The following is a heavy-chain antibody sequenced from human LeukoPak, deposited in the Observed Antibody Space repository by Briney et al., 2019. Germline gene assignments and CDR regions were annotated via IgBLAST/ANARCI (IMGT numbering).Heavy chain of an antibody. Sequence: ASVKVSCKASGYTFTSYDINWVRQATGQGLEWMGWMNPNSGNTGYAQKFQGRVTMTRNTSISTAYMELSSLRSEDTAVYYCARGLRFLEWLPSDAFDIWGQGTMVTVSP. J-gene: IGHJ3*02. CDR2: MNPNSGNT. CDR1: GYTFTSYD. V-gene: IGHV1-8*01. D-gene: IGHD3-3*01. CDR3: ARGLRFLEWLPSDAFDI.